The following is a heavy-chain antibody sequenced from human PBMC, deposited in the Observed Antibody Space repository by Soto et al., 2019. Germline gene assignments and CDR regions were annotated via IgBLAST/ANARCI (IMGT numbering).Heavy chain of an antibody. J-gene: IGHJ4*02. Sequence: GGSLRLSCAASGFTFSNAWMNWVRQAPGKGLEWVGRIKSKTDGGTTDYAAPVKGRFTISRDDSKNTLYLQMNSLKTEDTAVYYCTNIAVAGFSFDYWGQGTLVTVSS. V-gene: IGHV3-15*07. CDR1: GFTFSNAW. CDR2: IKSKTDGGTT. CDR3: TNIAVAGFSFDY. D-gene: IGHD6-19*01.